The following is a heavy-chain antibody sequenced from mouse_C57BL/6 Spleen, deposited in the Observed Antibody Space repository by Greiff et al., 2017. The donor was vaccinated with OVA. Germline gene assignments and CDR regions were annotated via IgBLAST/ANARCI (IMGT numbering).Heavy chain of an antibody. D-gene: IGHD2-4*01. V-gene: IGHV1-55*01. CDR1: GYTFTSYW. Sequence: VQLQQPGAELVRPGTSVKLSCKASGYTFTSYWITWVKQRPGQSLEWIGDIYPGSGSTNYNEKFKSKATLTVDTSSSTAYMQLSSLTSEDSAVYYCARQDYGDYWGQGTTLTVSS. CDR3: ARQDYGDY. J-gene: IGHJ2*01. CDR2: IYPGSGST.